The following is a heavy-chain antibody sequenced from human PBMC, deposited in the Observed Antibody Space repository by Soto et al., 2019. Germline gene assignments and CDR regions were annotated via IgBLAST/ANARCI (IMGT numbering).Heavy chain of an antibody. Sequence: PGGSLRLSCAASGFTFNNYGMHWVRQAPGKGLEWVAVIWYDGSHESYADSVKGRFTISRDNSKNTLYLQMNSLRAEDTAVYYCARDRYSYDSRAYQGVDWYFDLWGRGTLVT. V-gene: IGHV3-33*01. CDR1: GFTFNNYG. J-gene: IGHJ2*01. CDR3: ARDRYSYDSRAYQGVDWYFDL. D-gene: IGHD3-22*01. CDR2: IWYDGSHE.